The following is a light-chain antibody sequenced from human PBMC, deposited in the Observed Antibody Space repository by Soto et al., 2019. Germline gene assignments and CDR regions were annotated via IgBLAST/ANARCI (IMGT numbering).Light chain of an antibody. CDR1: SSDVGGYNY. Sequence: QSALTQPPSASGSPGQSLTISCTGTSSDVGGYNYVFWYQQHPGKAPKLMIYEVNNRPSGVPDRFSGSKSGNTASLTVSGLQAEDEADYYCSSYAGSDIFVFGGGTQLTVL. V-gene: IGLV2-8*01. CDR3: SSYAGSDIFV. J-gene: IGLJ2*01. CDR2: EVN.